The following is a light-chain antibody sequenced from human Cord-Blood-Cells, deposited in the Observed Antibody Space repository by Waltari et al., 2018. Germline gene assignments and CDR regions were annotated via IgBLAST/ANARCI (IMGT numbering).Light chain of an antibody. CDR2: GAS. J-gene: IGKJ1*01. Sequence: EIVLTQSPGTLSLSPGERVTLSCRASQSVSSSYLAWYQQKHGQAPRLLIYGASSRATGIPDRFSGSGSGTDFTLTISRLEPEDFAVYYCQQYGSSWTFGQGTKVEIK. V-gene: IGKV3-20*01. CDR1: QSVSSSY. CDR3: QQYGSSWT.